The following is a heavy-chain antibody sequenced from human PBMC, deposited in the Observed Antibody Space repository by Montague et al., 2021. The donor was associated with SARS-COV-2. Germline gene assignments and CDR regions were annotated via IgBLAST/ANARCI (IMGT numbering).Heavy chain of an antibody. J-gene: IGHJ4*02. CDR3: ARGSSILWWWPFDY. CDR1: GGSFSGYY. Sequence: SETLSLTCAVYGGSFSGYYWSWIRQPPGKGLEWIGEINHSGSTNXNPSLKSRVTISVDTSKSQFSLKLSSVTAADTAVYYCARGSSILWWWPFDYWGQGTLVTVSS. CDR2: INHSGST. D-gene: IGHD2-21*01. V-gene: IGHV4-34*01.